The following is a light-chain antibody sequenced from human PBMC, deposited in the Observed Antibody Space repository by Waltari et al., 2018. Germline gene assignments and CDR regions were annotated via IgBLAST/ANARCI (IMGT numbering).Light chain of an antibody. CDR3: QQGDRSLPLT. CDR2: GGS. V-gene: IGKV1-12*01. J-gene: IGKJ4*01. Sequence: DLQMTQSPSSVSASVGDRVTITCRASQAISSLVAWYQQKPGKPPRLLIFGGSTLQAGVPSRFSGSGSGTEFTLTISSLQPEDFGSYYCQQGDRSLPLTFGGGTKVET. CDR1: QAISSL.